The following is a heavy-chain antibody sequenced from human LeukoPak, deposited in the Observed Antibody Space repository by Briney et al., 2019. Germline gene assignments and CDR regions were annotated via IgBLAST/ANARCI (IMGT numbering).Heavy chain of an antibody. CDR3: AKDRAGATFFDY. V-gene: IGHV3-33*06. D-gene: IGHD1-26*01. Sequence: TGGSPRLSCAASGFTFISYGMHWVRQAPGKGLEWVAVIWYDGSNKYYADSVKGRFTISRDNSKNTLYLQMNSLRAEDTAVYYCAKDRAGATFFDYWSQGTLVTVSS. CDR2: IWYDGSNK. J-gene: IGHJ4*02. CDR1: GFTFISYG.